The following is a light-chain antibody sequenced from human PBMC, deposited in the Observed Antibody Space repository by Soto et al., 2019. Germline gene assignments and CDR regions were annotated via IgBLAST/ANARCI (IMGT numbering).Light chain of an antibody. CDR1: SSNIGAGYD. J-gene: IGLJ2*01. CDR2: GHS. Sequence: SVLTQPPSVSGAPGQRVTISCTGSSSNIGAGYDVHWYPQLPGTAPKLLIYGHSNRPSGVPDRFSGSKSGTSASLAITGLQAEDEADYYCQSYDSSLSVVFGGGTKLTVL. CDR3: QSYDSSLSVV. V-gene: IGLV1-40*01.